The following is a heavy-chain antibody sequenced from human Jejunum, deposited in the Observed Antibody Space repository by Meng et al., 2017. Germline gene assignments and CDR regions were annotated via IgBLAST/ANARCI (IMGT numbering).Heavy chain of an antibody. CDR3: ARGYHDFDY. CDR1: GFTFSSYA. V-gene: IGHV3-23*01. D-gene: IGHD2-2*01. J-gene: IGHJ4*01. Sequence: GESLKISCAASGFTFSSYAMSWVRQAPGKGLEWVSAISGSGGSTYYADSVKGRFTISRDNSKNALYLQMNSLRAEDTAVYYCARGYHDFDYWGHGTLVTVSS. CDR2: ISGSGGST.